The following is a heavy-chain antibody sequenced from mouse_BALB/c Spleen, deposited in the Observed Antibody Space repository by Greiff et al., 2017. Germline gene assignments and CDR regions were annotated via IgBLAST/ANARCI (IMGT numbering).Heavy chain of an antibody. CDR1: GYTFTSYV. CDR2: INPYNDGT. J-gene: IGHJ4*01. Sequence: VQLKESGPELVKPGASVKMSCKASGYTFTSYVMHWVKQKPGQGLEWIGYINPYNDGTKYNEKFKGKATLTSDKSSSTAYMELSSLTSEDSAVYYCAKITTATRYAMDYWGQGTSVTVSS. V-gene: IGHV1-14*01. D-gene: IGHD1-2*01. CDR3: AKITTATRYAMDY.